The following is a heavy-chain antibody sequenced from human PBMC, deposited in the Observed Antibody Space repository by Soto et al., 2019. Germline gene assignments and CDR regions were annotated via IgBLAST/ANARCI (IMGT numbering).Heavy chain of an antibody. CDR1: GGSISISNW. D-gene: IGHD1-26*01. Sequence: QVQLQESGPGLVKPSETLSLTCAVSGGSISISNWWSWVRQTPGKGLEWIGQIHPSGSTNYSPSLTSRVTISVDKSKNQFSRKMNSVTAADTAVYYCARGGYYFYMDVWGKGTTVTVSS. J-gene: IGHJ6*03. CDR3: ARGGYYFYMDV. CDR2: IHPSGST. V-gene: IGHV4-4*02.